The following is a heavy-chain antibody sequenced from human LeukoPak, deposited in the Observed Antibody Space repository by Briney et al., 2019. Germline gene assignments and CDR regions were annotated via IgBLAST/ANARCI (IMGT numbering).Heavy chain of an antibody. J-gene: IGHJ6*03. CDR2: IYYSGST. CDR3: ARGVTMGREVIIPSYYYMDV. CDR1: GGSISSYY. Sequence: PSETLSLTCTVSGGSISSYYWSWIRQPPGKGLEWIGYIYYSGSTNYNPSLKSRVTISVDTSKNQFSLKLSSVTAADTAVYYCARGVTMGREVIIPSYYYMDVWGKGTTVTVSS. D-gene: IGHD3-10*01. V-gene: IGHV4-59*01.